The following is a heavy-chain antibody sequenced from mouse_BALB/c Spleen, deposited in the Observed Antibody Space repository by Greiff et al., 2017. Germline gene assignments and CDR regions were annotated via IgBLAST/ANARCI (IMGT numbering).Heavy chain of an antibody. CDR2: ISNGGGST. CDR1: GFTFSSYT. V-gene: IGHV5-12-2*01. J-gene: IGHJ4*01. CDR3: ARRKDYYAMDY. Sequence: EVKVVESGGGLVQPGGSLKLSCAASGFTFSSYTMSWVRQTPEKRLEWVAYISNGGGSTYYPDTVKGRFTISRDNAKNTLYLQMSSLKSEDTAMYYCARRKDYYAMDYWGQGTSVTVSS.